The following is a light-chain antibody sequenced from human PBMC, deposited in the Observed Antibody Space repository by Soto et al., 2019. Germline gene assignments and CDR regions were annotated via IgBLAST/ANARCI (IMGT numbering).Light chain of an antibody. V-gene: IGLV2-23*01. CDR1: SSDVGSYSL. CDR2: EDI. CDR3: YTYAGGSTYL. J-gene: IGLJ1*01. Sequence: QSALTQPAPVSGSPGQSITISCTGTSSDVGSYSLLSWYQHHPGKAPKLIIYEDIKGPSGVSNRFSGSKSGNTASLRISGLQAEDEADYYCYTYAGGSTYLFGTGTKVTVL.